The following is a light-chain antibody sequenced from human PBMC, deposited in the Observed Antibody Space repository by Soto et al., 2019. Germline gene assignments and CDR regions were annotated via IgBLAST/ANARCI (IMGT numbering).Light chain of an antibody. J-gene: IGKJ1*01. CDR2: AAS. CDR3: QQSYTTPSWT. V-gene: IGKV1-39*01. CDR1: QRISSY. Sequence: DIPMTQSPSSLSASVGDRVTITCRASQRISSYLNWYQQKPGKAPKLLIFAASSLQSGVPSRFSGSGSGTDFTLTISSLQPEDFATYYCQQSYTTPSWTFGQGTKVEIK.